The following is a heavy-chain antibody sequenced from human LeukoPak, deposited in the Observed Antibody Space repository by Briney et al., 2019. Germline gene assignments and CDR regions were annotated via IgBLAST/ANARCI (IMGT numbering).Heavy chain of an antibody. D-gene: IGHD6-13*01. J-gene: IGHJ4*02. Sequence: SETLSLTCTVSGGSISSSSYYWRWIRQPPGKGLEWIGSIYYSGSTYYNPSLKSRVTISVDTSNNQFSLKLSPVTAADTAVYYCASGSGYSSSWSDYWGQGTLVTVSS. CDR1: GGSISSSSYY. CDR2: IYYSGST. V-gene: IGHV4-39*01. CDR3: ASGSGYSSSWSDY.